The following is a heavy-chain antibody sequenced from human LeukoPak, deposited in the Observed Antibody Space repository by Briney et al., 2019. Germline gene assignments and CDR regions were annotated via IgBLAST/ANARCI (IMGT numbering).Heavy chain of an antibody. CDR3: ARTVTTTNWFDP. D-gene: IGHD4-11*01. V-gene: IGHV1-2*02. J-gene: IGHJ5*02. CDR2: INPNSGGT. CDR1: GYTFTGYY. Sequence: ASVKVSCTASGYTFTGYYMHWVRPAPGQGLEWMGWINPNSGGTKYAQNFQGRVTMTRDTSISTAYMELSRLRSDDTAVYYCARTVTTTNWFDPWGQGTLVTVSS.